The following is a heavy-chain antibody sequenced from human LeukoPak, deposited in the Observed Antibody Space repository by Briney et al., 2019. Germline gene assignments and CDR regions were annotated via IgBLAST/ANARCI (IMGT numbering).Heavy chain of an antibody. CDR3: ARRRPDYYDSSGYRRGRFFDY. CDR1: GGSISSYY. CDR2: IYYSGST. D-gene: IGHD3-22*01. V-gene: IGHV4-59*08. J-gene: IGHJ4*02. Sequence: SETLSLTCTVSGGSISSYYWSWIRQPPGKGLEWIGYIYYSGSTNYNPSLKSRVTISVDTSKNQFSLKLSSVTAADTAVYYCARRRPDYYDSSGYRRGRFFDYWGQGTLVTVSS.